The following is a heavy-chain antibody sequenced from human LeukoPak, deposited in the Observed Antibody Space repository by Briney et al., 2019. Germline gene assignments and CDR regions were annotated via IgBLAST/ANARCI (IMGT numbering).Heavy chain of an antibody. CDR1: GFTFSSYS. CDR3: ATAYQSSGFRVYYSFGSFYY. D-gene: IGHD6-19*01. J-gene: IGHJ4*02. V-gene: IGHV3-21*04. CDR2: ISSSSSYI. Sequence: GGSLRLSCAASGFTFSSYSVNWVRQAPGKGLEWVSSISSSSSYIYHADSVKGRFTISRDNAKNSLYLQMNSLRSEDTAVYYCATAYQSSGFRVYYSFGSFYYWGQGTLVTVSS.